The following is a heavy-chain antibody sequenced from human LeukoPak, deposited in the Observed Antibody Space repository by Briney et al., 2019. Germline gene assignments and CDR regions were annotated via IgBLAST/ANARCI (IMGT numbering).Heavy chain of an antibody. CDR3: ARAGLIQYSIWCHFDH. CDR1: VYTFTGYY. Sequence: AAFKVSCKASVYTFTGYYMHWVRHAPGQGLEWMGWINPNSGGTSYAQKFQGRVTMTRDTSISTAYMELSRLRSDDTAVYYCARAGLIQYSIWCHFDHWGQGTLATVSA. V-gene: IGHV1-2*02. D-gene: IGHD1-26*01. CDR2: INPNSGGT. J-gene: IGHJ4*02.